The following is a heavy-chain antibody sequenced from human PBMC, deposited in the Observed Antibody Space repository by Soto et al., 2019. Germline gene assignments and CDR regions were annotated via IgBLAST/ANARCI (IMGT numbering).Heavy chain of an antibody. CDR1: GGTFSSYA. D-gene: IGHD6-13*01. Sequence: QVQLVQSGAEAKKPGSSVKVSCKASGGTFSSYAISWVRQAPGQGLEWMGGIIPIFGTANYAQKFQGRVTITADESTSTAYMELSSLRSEDTAVYYCARDQQHPRMDYYGMDVWGQGTTVTVSS. CDR2: IIPIFGTA. V-gene: IGHV1-69*01. J-gene: IGHJ6*02. CDR3: ARDQQHPRMDYYGMDV.